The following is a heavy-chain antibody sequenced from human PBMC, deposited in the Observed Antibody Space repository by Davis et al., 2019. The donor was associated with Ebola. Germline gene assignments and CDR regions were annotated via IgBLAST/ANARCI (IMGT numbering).Heavy chain of an antibody. CDR1: GYTFTGFY. Sequence: AASVKVSCKASGYTFTGFYIHWARQAPGQGLEWMGGIIPIFGTANYAQKFQGRVTITADESTSTAYMELSSLRSEDTAVYYCARGGVDRDYYYGMDVWGQGTTVTVSS. V-gene: IGHV1-69*13. CDR3: ARGGVDRDYYYGMDV. D-gene: IGHD2-8*02. CDR2: IIPIFGTA. J-gene: IGHJ6*02.